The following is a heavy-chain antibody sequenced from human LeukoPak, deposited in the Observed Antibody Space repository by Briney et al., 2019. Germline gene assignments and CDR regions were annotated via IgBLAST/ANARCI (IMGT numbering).Heavy chain of an antibody. CDR1: GGSFSGYY. J-gene: IGHJ4*02. CDR2: INHSGST. V-gene: IGHV4-34*01. Sequence: SETLSLTCAVYGGSFSGYYWSWIRQPPGKGLEWIGEINHSGSTNYNPSLKSRVTISVDTSKNQFSLKLSSVTAADTAVYYCARGQKITKYVWGSYRSAYFDYWGQGTLVTVSS. D-gene: IGHD3-16*02. CDR3: ARGQKITKYVWGSYRSAYFDY.